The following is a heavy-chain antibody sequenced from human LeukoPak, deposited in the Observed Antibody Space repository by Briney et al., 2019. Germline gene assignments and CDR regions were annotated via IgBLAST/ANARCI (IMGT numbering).Heavy chain of an antibody. J-gene: IGHJ4*02. CDR2: ISGSGGST. CDR3: AKTVITFGGVIPRSYYFDY. V-gene: IGHV3-23*01. Sequence: GGSLRLSCAASGFTFSSYAMSWVRQAPGKWLEWVSAISGSGGSTYYADSVKGRFTISRDNSKNTPYLQMNSLRAEDTAVYYCAKTVITFGGVIPRSYYFDYWGQGTLVTVSS. CDR1: GFTFSSYA. D-gene: IGHD3-16*02.